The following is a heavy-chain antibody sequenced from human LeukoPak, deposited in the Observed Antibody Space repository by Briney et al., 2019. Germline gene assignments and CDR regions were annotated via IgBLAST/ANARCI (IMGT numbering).Heavy chain of an antibody. CDR1: GFTFGSYW. CDR2: IKQDGSGK. V-gene: IGHV3-7*01. CDR3: ARERYSYGFNYFDY. Sequence: RGSLRLSCAASGFTFGSYWMSWVRQAPGKGLEWVANIKQDGSGKYYVDSVKGRFTISRDNAKNSLYLQMNSLRAEDTAVYYCARERYSYGFNYFDYWGQGTLVTVSS. J-gene: IGHJ4*02. D-gene: IGHD5-18*01.